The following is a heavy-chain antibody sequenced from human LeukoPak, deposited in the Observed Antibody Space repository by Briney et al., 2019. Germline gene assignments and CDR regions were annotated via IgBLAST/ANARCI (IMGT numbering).Heavy chain of an antibody. CDR2: IYTSGRT. J-gene: IGHJ5*02. Sequence: MTSETLSLTCTVSGGSISSGSYYWSWIRQPAGKGLEWMGRIYTSGRTNYNPSLKRRVTISVDTSKNQFSLKLSSVTAADTAVYCCARDVDPEWLSPNWFDPWGQGTLVTVSS. V-gene: IGHV4-61*02. CDR3: ARDVDPEWLSPNWFDP. D-gene: IGHD3-3*01. CDR1: GGSISSGSYY.